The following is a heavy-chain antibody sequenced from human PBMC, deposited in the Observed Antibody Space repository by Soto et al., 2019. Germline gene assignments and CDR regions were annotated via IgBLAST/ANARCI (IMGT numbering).Heavy chain of an antibody. CDR3: ARVVLVPAAISGYYFDY. D-gene: IGHD2-2*01. CDR2: MNPNSGNT. CDR1: GYTFTSYD. V-gene: IGHV1-8*01. Sequence: QVQLVQSGAEVKKPGASVKVSCKASGYTFTSYDINWVRQATGQGLEWMGWMNPNSGNTGYAQKFQGRVTMTRNTSISTAYMELSSLRSEDTAVYYCARVVLVPAAISGYYFDYWGQGTLVTVSS. J-gene: IGHJ4*02.